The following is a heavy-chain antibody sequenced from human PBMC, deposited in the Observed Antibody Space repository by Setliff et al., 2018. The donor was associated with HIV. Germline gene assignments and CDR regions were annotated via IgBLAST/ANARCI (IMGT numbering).Heavy chain of an antibody. CDR1: GFSISSGFF. V-gene: IGHV4-38-2*01. J-gene: IGHJ4*02. Sequence: SETLSLTCAVSGFSISSGFFWGWVRQPPGKGLEWIGSIYQSGTTYYNPALKSRVTISIDTSKSQFSLKLTSVSAADTAMYYCARGRRRSSTPYYFDYWGQGTLVTVSS. CDR3: ARGRRRSSTPYYFDY. CDR2: IYQSGTT.